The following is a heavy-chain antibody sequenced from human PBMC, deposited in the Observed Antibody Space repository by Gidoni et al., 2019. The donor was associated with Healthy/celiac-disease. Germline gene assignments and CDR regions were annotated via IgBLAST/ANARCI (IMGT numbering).Heavy chain of an antibody. CDR1: GCTCEDYA. J-gene: IGHJ6*02. CDR3: AKDIGDNYYGSGSYYAHYGMDV. V-gene: IGHV3-43D*03. D-gene: IGHD3-10*01. Sequence: EVQLVESGGVVVQPGGSLRLSCAASGCTCEDYAMHWVGQAPGKGLEWVSLISWDGGSTYYADSVKGRFTISRDNSKNSLYLQMNSLRAEDTALYYCAKDIGDNYYGSGSYYAHYGMDVWGQGTTVTVSS. CDR2: ISWDGGST.